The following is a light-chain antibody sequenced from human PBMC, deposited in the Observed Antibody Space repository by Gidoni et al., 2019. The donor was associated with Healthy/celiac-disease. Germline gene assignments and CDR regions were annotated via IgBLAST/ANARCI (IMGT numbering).Light chain of an antibody. V-gene: IGKV3-20*01. CDR3: QQYGSSPWT. Sequence: EIVLTQSPGTLSLSPGERATLSCRASQSVSSSYLAWYQQKPGQAPRLLIYGASSRATGIPDRFSGSGSGTDFTLTISILEPEDFAVYYCQQYGSSPWTFXQXTKVEIK. CDR1: QSVSSSY. J-gene: IGKJ1*01. CDR2: GAS.